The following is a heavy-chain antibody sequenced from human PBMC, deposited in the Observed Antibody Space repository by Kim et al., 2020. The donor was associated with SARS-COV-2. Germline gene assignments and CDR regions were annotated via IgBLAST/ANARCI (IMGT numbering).Heavy chain of an antibody. Sequence: SETLSLTCTVSGGSISSYYLSWVRQPPGKGLEWIGYIYYSGSTNYNPSLKSRVTISVDTSKNQFSLKLSSLTAADTPVYYCARGYYYDSSCYYYRYFDLWGRGALVTVSS. V-gene: IGHV4-59*13. D-gene: IGHD3-22*01. CDR2: IYYSGST. J-gene: IGHJ2*01. CDR1: GGSISSYY. CDR3: ARGYYYDSSCYYYRYFDL.